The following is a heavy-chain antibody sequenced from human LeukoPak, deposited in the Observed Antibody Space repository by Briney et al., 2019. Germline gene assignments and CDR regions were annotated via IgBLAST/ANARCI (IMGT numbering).Heavy chain of an antibody. V-gene: IGHV3-7*03. CDR3: ASARGYSYGCDY. D-gene: IGHD5-18*01. J-gene: IGHJ4*02. CDR1: GFTFSSYW. CDR2: IKQDGSEK. Sequence: HTGGSLRLSCAASGFTFSSYWMSWVRQAPGKGLEWVANIKQDGSEKYYADSVQGRFTISRDNAKNSLYLQMNSLRAEDTALYYCASARGYSYGCDYWGQGTLVTVSS.